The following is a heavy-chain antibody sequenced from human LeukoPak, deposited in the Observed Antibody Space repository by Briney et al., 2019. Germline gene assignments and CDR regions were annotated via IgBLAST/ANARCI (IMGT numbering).Heavy chain of an antibody. D-gene: IGHD2-15*01. CDR3: ARATSTAATDGRDSY. CDR2: INPNSGGT. Sequence: ASVKVSCKASGYTFTGYYMHWVRQAAGQGLEWMGWINPNSGGTNYAQKFQGRVTMTRDTSISTAYMELSRLRSDDTAVYYCARATSTAATDGRDSYWGQGTLVTVSS. CDR1: GYTFTGYY. J-gene: IGHJ4*02. V-gene: IGHV1-2*02.